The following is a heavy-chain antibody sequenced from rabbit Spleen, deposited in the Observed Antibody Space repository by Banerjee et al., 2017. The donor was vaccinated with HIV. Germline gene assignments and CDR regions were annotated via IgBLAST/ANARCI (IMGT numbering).Heavy chain of an antibody. D-gene: IGHD4-1*01. V-gene: IGHV1S40*01. CDR1: GFSFGSSDY. CDR2: IAGSSSGFT. J-gene: IGHJ4*01. CDR3: ARGGRSYSL. Sequence: QSLEESGGDLVKPGASLTLTCTASGFSFGSSDYMCWVRQAPGKGLEWISCIAGSSSGFTYSATWAKGRFTISRTSSTTVTLQLNSLSAADTARYFCARGGRSYSLWGPGTLVTVS.